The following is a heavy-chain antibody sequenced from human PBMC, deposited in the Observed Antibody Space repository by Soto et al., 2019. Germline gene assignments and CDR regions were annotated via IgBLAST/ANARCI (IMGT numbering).Heavy chain of an antibody. CDR2: ISYDGSNK. CDR3: AGCISTSCFRNYYYYGMDV. J-gene: IGHJ6*02. Sequence: QVQLVESGGGVVQPGRSLRLSCAASGFTFSSYGMHWVRQAPGKGLEWVAVISYDGSNKYYADSVKGRFTISRDNSKNTLYLQMNSLRAEDTAVYYCAGCISTSCFRNYYYYGMDVWGQGTTVTVSS. CDR1: GFTFSSYG. D-gene: IGHD2-2*01. V-gene: IGHV3-30*03.